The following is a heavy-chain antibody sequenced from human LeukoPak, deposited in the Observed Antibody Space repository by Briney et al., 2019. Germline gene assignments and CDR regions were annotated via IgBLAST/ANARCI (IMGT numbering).Heavy chain of an antibody. D-gene: IGHD2/OR15-2a*01. Sequence: GGPLRLSCAASGFSFSKYAMHWVRPAPGKGLEWVAVISFDETKKYYADSAKGRFTISRDNSNNTLFLQMNSLKTEDTAVYFCARMKVIKGASLDYWGQGSLVTVSS. CDR2: ISFDETKK. CDR1: GFSFSKYA. V-gene: IGHV3-30-3*01. J-gene: IGHJ4*02. CDR3: ARMKVIKGASLDY.